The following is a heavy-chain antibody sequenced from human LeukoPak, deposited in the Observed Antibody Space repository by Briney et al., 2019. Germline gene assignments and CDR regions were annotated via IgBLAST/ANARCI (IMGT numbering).Heavy chain of an antibody. CDR3: ARERGVLGYCSGGSCPTPFDI. D-gene: IGHD2-15*01. J-gene: IGHJ3*02. CDR1: GFTFSSYW. CDR2: INTDGSST. Sequence: GGSLRLSCAASGFTFSSYWMHWVRQAPGKGLVWVSRINTDGSSTSYADSVKGRFTISRDNSKNTLYLQMNSLRAEDTAVYYCARERGVLGYCSGGSCPTPFDIWGQGTMVTVSS. V-gene: IGHV3-74*01.